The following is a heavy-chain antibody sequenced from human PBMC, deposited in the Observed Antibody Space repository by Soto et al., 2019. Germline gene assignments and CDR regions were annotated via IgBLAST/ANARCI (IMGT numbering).Heavy chain of an antibody. CDR3: ARGTYFDY. Sequence: QVQLVQSGAEVKKPGASVKVSCKASGYTLNTYGITWVRQAPGQGLEWRGWISANNDHTNYPQKLQGRVTMTTDTSTSTAYMELRSLTSDDTSVYSCARGTYFDYWGQGTLVTVSS. V-gene: IGHV1-18*01. CDR1: GYTLNTYG. J-gene: IGHJ4*02. CDR2: ISANNDHT.